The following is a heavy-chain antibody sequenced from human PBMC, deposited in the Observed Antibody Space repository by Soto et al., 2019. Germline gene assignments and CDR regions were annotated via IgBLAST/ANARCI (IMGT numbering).Heavy chain of an antibody. CDR1: GYTFTSYD. D-gene: IGHD3-3*01. J-gene: IGHJ6*02. V-gene: IGHV1-8*01. CDR2: MNPNSGNT. CDR3: ARGGVRFLEWLHQYYYYGMDV. Sequence: GASVKVSCKASGYTFTSYDINWVRQATGQGLEWMGWMNPNSGNTGYAQKFQGRVTMTRNTSISTAYMELSSLRSEDTAVYYCARGGVRFLEWLHQYYYYGMDVWGQGTTVTVSS.